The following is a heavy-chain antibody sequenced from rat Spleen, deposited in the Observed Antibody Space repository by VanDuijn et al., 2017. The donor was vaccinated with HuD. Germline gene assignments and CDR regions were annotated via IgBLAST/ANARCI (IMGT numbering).Heavy chain of an antibody. Sequence: EVQLVESGGGLVQPGRSMKLSCAASGFTFSNYYMAWIRQAPGKGLEWVASIANTGGSTYYPDSVKGRFAVSRDNAKSTLYLQMNSLTSEDTATYYCTRDAEGFDYWGQGVMVAVSS. CDR3: TRDAEGFDY. D-gene: IGHD1-11*01. V-gene: IGHV5-31*01. J-gene: IGHJ2*01. CDR1: GFTFSNYY. CDR2: IANTGGST.